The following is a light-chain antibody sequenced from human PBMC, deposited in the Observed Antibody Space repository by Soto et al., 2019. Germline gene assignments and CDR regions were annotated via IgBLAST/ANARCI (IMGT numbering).Light chain of an antibody. CDR1: SSDVGGYNY. J-gene: IGLJ2*01. CDR2: DVS. Sequence: QSALTQPASVSGSDGQSITISCTGTSSDVGGYNYVSWYQQHPGKAPKLMIYDVSNRPSGVSNRFSGSKSGNTASLTISGLQAEDEADYYCSSYTSSSTRVVFGGGTKLTVL. V-gene: IGLV2-14*01. CDR3: SSYTSSSTRVV.